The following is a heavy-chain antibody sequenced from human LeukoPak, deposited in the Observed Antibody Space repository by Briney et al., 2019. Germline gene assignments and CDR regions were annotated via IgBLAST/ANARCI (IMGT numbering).Heavy chain of an antibody. CDR3: ARGAAAAGYDAFDI. V-gene: IGHV4-38-2*02. Sequence: SETLSLTCTVSGYSISSGYYWGWIRQPPGKGLEWIGSIYHSGSTYYNPSLKSRVTISVDTSKNQFSLKLSSVTAADTAVYYCARGAAAAGYDAFDIWGQGTMVTVSS. D-gene: IGHD6-13*01. CDR2: IYHSGST. CDR1: GYSISSGYY. J-gene: IGHJ3*02.